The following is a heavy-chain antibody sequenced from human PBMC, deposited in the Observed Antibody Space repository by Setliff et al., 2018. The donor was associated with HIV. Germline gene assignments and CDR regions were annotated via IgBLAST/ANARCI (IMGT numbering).Heavy chain of an antibody. CDR3: ARGNWNHKNSPLPLDS. D-gene: IGHD1-1*01. V-gene: IGHV4-34*01. CDR1: GASFSDYY. J-gene: IGHJ4*02. CDR2: INHSGST. Sequence: SETLSLTCTVSGASFSDYYWSWIRQSPGKGLEWIGEINHSGSTNYNLSLKSRLTMSVDTPKNQLSLNLGSLTAADTAVYYCARGNWNHKNSPLPLDSWGQGTLVTVSS.